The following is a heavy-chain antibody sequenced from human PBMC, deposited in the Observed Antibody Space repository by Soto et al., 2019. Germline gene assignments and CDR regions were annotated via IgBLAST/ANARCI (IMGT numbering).Heavy chain of an antibody. CDR3: ASELGYSSSFDF. Sequence: GGSLRLSCAASGFTFSSYSMNWVRQAPGKGLEWVSYISSSSSTIYYADSVKGRFTISRDNAKNSLYLQMNSLRDEDTAIYYCASELGYSSSFDFWGQGTLVTVAS. V-gene: IGHV3-48*02. CDR1: GFTFSSYS. CDR2: ISSSSSTI. D-gene: IGHD6-13*01. J-gene: IGHJ4*02.